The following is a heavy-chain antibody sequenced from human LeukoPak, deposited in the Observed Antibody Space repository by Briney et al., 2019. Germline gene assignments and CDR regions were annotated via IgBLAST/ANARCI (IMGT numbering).Heavy chain of an antibody. D-gene: IGHD5-18*01. CDR2: INSDGSST. Sequence: PGGSLRLSCAASGFTFSSYWMHWVRQAPGKGLVWVSRINSDGSSTSYADSVKGRFTISRDNAKNTLYLQMNSPRAEDTAVYYCARCPSMVKGILSYNWFDPWGQGTLVTVSS. J-gene: IGHJ5*02. V-gene: IGHV3-74*01. CDR1: GFTFSSYW. CDR3: ARCPSMVKGILSYNWFDP.